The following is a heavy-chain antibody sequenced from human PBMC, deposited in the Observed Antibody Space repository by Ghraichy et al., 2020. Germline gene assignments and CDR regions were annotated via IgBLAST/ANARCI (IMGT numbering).Heavy chain of an antibody. V-gene: IGHV4-31*03. CDR2: IYYSGST. CDR1: GGSISSGGYY. D-gene: IGHD2-21*02. J-gene: IGHJ5*02. Sequence: TLSLTCTVSGGSISSGGYYWSWIRQHPGKGLEWIGYIYYSGSTYYNPSLKSRVTISVDTSKNQFSLKLSSVTAADTAVYYCARAYCGGDCYPSENWFDPWGQGTLVTVSS. CDR3: ARAYCGGDCYPSENWFDP.